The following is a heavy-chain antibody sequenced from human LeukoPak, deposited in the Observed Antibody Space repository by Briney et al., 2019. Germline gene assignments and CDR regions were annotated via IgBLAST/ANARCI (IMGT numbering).Heavy chain of an antibody. CDR1: GGTFSSYA. CDR3: ASKIYYDSSGDY. J-gene: IGHJ4*02. D-gene: IGHD3-22*01. CDR2: IIPILGIA. Sequence: ASVKVSCKASGGTFSSYAISWVRQAPGQGLEWMGRIIPILGIANYAQKFQGRVTITADKSTSTAYMELSSLRSEDTAVYYCASKIYYDSSGDYWGQGTLVTVSS. V-gene: IGHV1-69*04.